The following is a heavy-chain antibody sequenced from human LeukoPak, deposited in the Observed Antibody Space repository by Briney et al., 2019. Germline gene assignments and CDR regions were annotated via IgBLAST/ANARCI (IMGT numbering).Heavy chain of an antibody. V-gene: IGHV3-30*18. CDR1: GFTFSSYG. CDR3: AKDFARFGESPGYYFDY. D-gene: IGHD3-10*01. Sequence: GGSLRLSCAASGFTFSSYGMHWVRQAPGKGLEWVAVISYDGSNKYYADSVKGRFTISRDNSKNTLYLQMNSLRAEDTAVYYCAKDFARFGESPGYYFDYWGQGTLVTVSS. J-gene: IGHJ4*02. CDR2: ISYDGSNK.